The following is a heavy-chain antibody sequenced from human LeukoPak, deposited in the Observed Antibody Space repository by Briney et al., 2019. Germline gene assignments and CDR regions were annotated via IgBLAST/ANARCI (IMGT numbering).Heavy chain of an antibody. CDR2: MNPNSGNT. CDR3: AREMSTTVTNRGWFDP. D-gene: IGHD4-17*01. Sequence: ASVKVSCKASGYTFTSYDINWVRQATGQGLEWMGWMNPNSGNTGYAQKFQGRVTMTRNTSISTAYMELSSLRSEDTAVYYCAREMSTTVTNRGWFDPWGQGTLVTVSS. J-gene: IGHJ5*02. CDR1: GYTFTSYD. V-gene: IGHV1-8*01.